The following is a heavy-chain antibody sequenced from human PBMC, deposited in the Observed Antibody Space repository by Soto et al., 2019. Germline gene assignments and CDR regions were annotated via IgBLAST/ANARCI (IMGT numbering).Heavy chain of an antibody. CDR3: ASYREQLVLYGMDV. CDR1: GYTFTSYV. J-gene: IGHJ6*02. D-gene: IGHD6-13*01. CDR2: ISAYNGNT. Sequence: QVQLVQSGAEVKKPGASVKVSCKASGYTFTSYVISWVRQAPGQGLEWMGWISAYNGNTNYAQKLQGRVAMTTDTSTSTAYMELRSLRSDDTAVYYCASYREQLVLYGMDVWGQGTTVTVSS. V-gene: IGHV1-18*01.